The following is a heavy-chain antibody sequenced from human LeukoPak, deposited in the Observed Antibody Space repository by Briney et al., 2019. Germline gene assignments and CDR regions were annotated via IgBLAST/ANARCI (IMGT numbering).Heavy chain of an antibody. CDR2: SDGNDK. CDR3: AKDGAMAAAGYYFDY. D-gene: IGHD6-13*01. Sequence: SDGNDKHLADSVKGRFTISRDNSRNTLYLQMNSLRTEDTAVYYCAKDGAMAAAGYYFDYWGQGTPVTVSS. J-gene: IGHJ4*02. V-gene: IGHV3-30*18.